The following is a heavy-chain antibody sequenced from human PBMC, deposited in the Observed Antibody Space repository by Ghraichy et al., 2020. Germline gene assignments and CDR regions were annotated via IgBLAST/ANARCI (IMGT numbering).Heavy chain of an antibody. CDR1: GFTFSSYA. CDR3: AKDDYGDYDAFVYYYYGMDV. Sequence: GESLNISCAASGFTFSSYAMSWVRQAPGKGLEWVSAISGSGGSTYYADSVKGRFTISRDNSKNTLYLQMNSLRAEDTAVYYCAKDDYGDYDAFVYYYYGMDVWGQGTTVTVSS. D-gene: IGHD4-17*01. V-gene: IGHV3-23*01. CDR2: ISGSGGST. J-gene: IGHJ6*02.